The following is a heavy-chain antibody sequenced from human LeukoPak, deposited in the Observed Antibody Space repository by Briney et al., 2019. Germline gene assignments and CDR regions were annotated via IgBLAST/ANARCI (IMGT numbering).Heavy chain of an antibody. J-gene: IGHJ4*02. Sequence: PSETLSLTCTVSGGSISSYYWSWLRQPPGKGLEWIGCIYYSGSTNYNPSLKSRVTISVDTSKNQFSLKLSSVTAADTAVYYCARGREIDYWGQGTLVTVSS. V-gene: IGHV4-59*12. CDR3: ARGREIDY. CDR2: IYYSGST. CDR1: GGSISSYY.